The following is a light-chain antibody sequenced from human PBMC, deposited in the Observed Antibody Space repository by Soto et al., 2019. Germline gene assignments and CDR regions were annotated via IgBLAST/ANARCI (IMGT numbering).Light chain of an antibody. V-gene: IGLV2-8*01. J-gene: IGLJ1*01. CDR1: SSDVGSYNF. CDR2: EVN. Sequence: QSALTQPPSASGSPGQSVTISCTGASSDVGSYNFVSWYQQHPGKAPKLMIYEVNKRPSGVPDRFSGSKSGNTASLTVSGLQAEDEDDYYCSSYAGTNTRYLFGSGTKLTVL. CDR3: SSYAGTNTRYL.